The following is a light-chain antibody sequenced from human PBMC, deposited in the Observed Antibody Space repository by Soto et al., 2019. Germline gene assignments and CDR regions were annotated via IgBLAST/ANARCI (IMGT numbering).Light chain of an antibody. CDR1: QSISSL. V-gene: IGKV3-15*01. Sequence: EIVMTQSPATLAVSPGERATLSCRASQSISSLLTWYQQKPGQPPRLLIYGASTRATGIPARFSGSGSGTEFTLTISSLQSEDFAVYSCQQYSGWPYTFGQGTKLEIK. CDR3: QQYSGWPYT. J-gene: IGKJ2*01. CDR2: GAS.